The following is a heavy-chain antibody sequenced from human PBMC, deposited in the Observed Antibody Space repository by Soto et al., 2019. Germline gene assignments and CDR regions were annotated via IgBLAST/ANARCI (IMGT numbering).Heavy chain of an antibody. CDR2: MNPNSGNT. CDR3: AGEDRNGFDP. D-gene: IGHD2-15*01. CDR1: GYTFTSYG. J-gene: IGHJ5*02. V-gene: IGHV1-8*03. Sequence: GASVKVSCKASGYTFTSYGISWVRQATGQGLEWMGWMNPNSGNTNYAQKFQGRVTITRDTSTSTAYMELSSLRSEDTAVYYCAGEDRNGFDPWGQGTLVTVSS.